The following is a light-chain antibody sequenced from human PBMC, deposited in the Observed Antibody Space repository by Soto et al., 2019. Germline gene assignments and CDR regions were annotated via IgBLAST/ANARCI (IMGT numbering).Light chain of an antibody. CDR2: GAS. V-gene: IGKV3-20*01. J-gene: IGKJ1*01. CDR3: QQYGGSPRT. CDR1: ESISSSY. Sequence: EIVLTQSPGTLSLSPGERATLSCRASESISSSYLAWYQQRPGQAPGLLIYGASTRATGIPDRFSGSGSGTDFTLTISRLEPEDSAVYYCQQYGGSPRTFGQGTKVEIK.